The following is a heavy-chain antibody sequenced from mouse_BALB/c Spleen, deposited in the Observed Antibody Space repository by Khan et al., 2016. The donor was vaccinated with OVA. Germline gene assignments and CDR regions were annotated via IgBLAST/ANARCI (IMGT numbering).Heavy chain of an antibody. J-gene: IGHJ4*01. CDR3: ARSNYYGRSLYALDH. CDR2: IAPGSGND. D-gene: IGHD1-1*01. CDR1: GYTFTSYW. Sequence: DLVKPGASVKLSCKASGYTFTSYWINWIKQRPGQGLEWIGQIAPGSGNDYYSEVFKGKATLTVDTSFTTGSIQFSRLSSEDSAVYVCARSNYYGRSLYALDHWGQGTSVIVSS. V-gene: IGHV1S41*01.